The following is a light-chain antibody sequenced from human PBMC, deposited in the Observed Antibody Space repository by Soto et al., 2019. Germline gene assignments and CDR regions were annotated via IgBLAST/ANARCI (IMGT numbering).Light chain of an antibody. J-gene: IGKJ1*01. CDR2: AAS. Sequence: EIVLTQSPGTLSLSPGERATLSCRASQSVSSSYLAWYQQKPGQAPRLLIYAASSRATGIPDRFSGSGSGKDFTLTISRLEPEDFAEYYCQHYGSSPTFGQGTKVEIK. CDR1: QSVSSSY. CDR3: QHYGSSPT. V-gene: IGKV3-20*01.